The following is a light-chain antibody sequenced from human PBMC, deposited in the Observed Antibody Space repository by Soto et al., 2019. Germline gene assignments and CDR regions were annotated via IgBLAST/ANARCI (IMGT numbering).Light chain of an antibody. V-gene: IGKV1-5*01. Sequence: DLQMTQSPSPLSASVGDTVTITCRASQTISRWLAWYKQKPGKAPSLLIYTASTLESGVPSRFSASGSGTEFTLTIRSLNTQDFATYYCQEYNNYWTFGQGTKVDIK. CDR3: QEYNNYWT. CDR2: TAS. J-gene: IGKJ1*01. CDR1: QTISRW.